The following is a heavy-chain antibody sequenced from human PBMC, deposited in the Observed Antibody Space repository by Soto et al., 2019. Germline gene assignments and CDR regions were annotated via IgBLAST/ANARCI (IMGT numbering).Heavy chain of an antibody. CDR3: ARDFGVQELDY. CDR2: IKPDGSGK. Sequence: PGGSLRLSCAASGFTFSSYWMSWVRQAPGKWLEWVANIKPDGSGKYYMDSVRGRFTISRDNTKNSLYLHMNSLRAEDTAVYYCARDFGVQELDYWGQGTLVTVSS. J-gene: IGHJ4*02. D-gene: IGHD3-10*01. V-gene: IGHV3-7*01. CDR1: GFTFSSYW.